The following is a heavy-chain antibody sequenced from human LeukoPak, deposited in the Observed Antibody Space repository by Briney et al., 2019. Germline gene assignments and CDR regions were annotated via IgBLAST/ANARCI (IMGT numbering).Heavy chain of an antibody. CDR2: ISGSGGST. V-gene: IGHV3-23*01. CDR1: GFTFSTYA. J-gene: IGHJ6*02. D-gene: IGHD5-12*01. Sequence: HPGGSLRLSCAASGFTFSTYAMSWVRQAPGKGLEWVSAISGSGGSTYYADSVKGRFTISRDNSKNTLYLQMNSLRAEDTAIYYCAKEEWRRRDYNGMDVWGQGTTVTVSS. CDR3: AKEEWRRRDYNGMDV.